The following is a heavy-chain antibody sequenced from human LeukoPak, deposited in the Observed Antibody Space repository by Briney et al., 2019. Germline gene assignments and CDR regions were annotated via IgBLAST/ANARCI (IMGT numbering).Heavy chain of an antibody. CDR2: INHSGST. Sequence: SETLSLTSAVYGGSLSGYYWSWIRQPPGKGLEWIGEINHSGSTNYSPSLKSRVTISVDTSKNQFSLKLGSVTAADTAMYYCATLAAADTGHWGQGTLVTVSS. V-gene: IGHV4-34*01. D-gene: IGHD6-25*01. CDR1: GGSLSGYY. CDR3: ATLAAADTGH. J-gene: IGHJ4*02.